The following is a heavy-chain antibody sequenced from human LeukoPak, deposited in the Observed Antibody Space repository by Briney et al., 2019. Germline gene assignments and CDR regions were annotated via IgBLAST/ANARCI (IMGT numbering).Heavy chain of an antibody. Sequence: PGGSLRLSCAASGFTFSSYAMSWVRQAPGKGLEWVSAISGSGGSTYYADSVKGRFTISRDNSKNTPYLQMNSLRAEDTAVYYCAKGFRAYCGGDCYSDAFDIWGQGTMVTVSS. J-gene: IGHJ3*02. CDR1: GFTFSSYA. CDR2: ISGSGGST. D-gene: IGHD2-21*02. V-gene: IGHV3-23*01. CDR3: AKGFRAYCGGDCYSDAFDI.